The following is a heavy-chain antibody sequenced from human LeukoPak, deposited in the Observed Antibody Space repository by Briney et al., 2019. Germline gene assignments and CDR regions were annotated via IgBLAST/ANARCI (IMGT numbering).Heavy chain of an antibody. J-gene: IGHJ4*02. CDR3: VKDRYIRYGSGSYPYYFDY. CDR2: TSSNGGST. Sequence: GGSLRLSCSASGFTFSSYAMHWVRQAPGKGLEYVSATSSNGGSTYYADSVKGRFTISRDNSKNTLYLQMSSLRAEDTAVYYCVKDRYIRYGSGSYPYYFDYWGQGTLVTVSS. CDR1: GFTFSSYA. V-gene: IGHV3-64D*09. D-gene: IGHD3-10*01.